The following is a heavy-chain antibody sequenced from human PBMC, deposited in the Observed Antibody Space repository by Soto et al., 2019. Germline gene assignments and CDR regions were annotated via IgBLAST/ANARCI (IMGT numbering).Heavy chain of an antibody. CDR3: ARVSATGTRWFDP. D-gene: IGHD6-13*01. V-gene: IGHV4-31*03. CDR2: ISHRGTA. J-gene: IGHJ5*02. CDR1: GGSISSGAYY. Sequence: SETLSLTCTVSGGSISSGAYYWGWIRQHPGKGLEWIGYISHRGTAYYTPSLKSRVSLSVYPSKSQFSLNVTSLTAADTAVYYCARVSATGTRWFDPWGPGTLVTASS.